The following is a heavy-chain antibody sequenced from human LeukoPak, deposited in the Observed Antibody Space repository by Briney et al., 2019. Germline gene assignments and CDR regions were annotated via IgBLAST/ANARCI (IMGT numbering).Heavy chain of an antibody. CDR1: GFTFSSYA. J-gene: IGHJ4*02. D-gene: IGHD6-19*01. Sequence: PGGSLRLSCAASGFTFSSYAMHWVRQVPGTGLEWVANIKQDGSDRNYVTSVRGRFTISRDNAESSLYLRMNSLRAEDTAVYYCVRNLAVAGTCFDSWGQGTLVTVSS. CDR2: IKQDGSDR. CDR3: VRNLAVAGTCFDS. V-gene: IGHV3-7*03.